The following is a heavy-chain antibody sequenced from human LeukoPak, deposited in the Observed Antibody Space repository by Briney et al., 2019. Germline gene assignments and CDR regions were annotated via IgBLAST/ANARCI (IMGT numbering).Heavy chain of an antibody. Sequence: PSQNLSLTCTVSRGSISSGNYYWSWIRQPAGKGLEWIGRFHTRGSTKYNPSLKSRDIISVDTSKNLLSQKLNYVTAADTAVYYCARVDGSCSGGSCPSGNWFDPWGQGALVTVSS. CDR1: RGSISSGNYY. CDR3: ARVDGSCSGGSCPSGNWFDP. CDR2: FHTRGST. J-gene: IGHJ5*02. V-gene: IGHV4-61*02. D-gene: IGHD2-15*01.